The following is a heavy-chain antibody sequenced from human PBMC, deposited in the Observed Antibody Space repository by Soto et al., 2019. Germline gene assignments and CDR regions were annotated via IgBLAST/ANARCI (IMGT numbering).Heavy chain of an antibody. J-gene: IGHJ6*02. Sequence: GASVKVSCKASGGTFSSYTISWVRQAPGQGLERMKRIIPILGIANYAQKFQGRVTITADKSTSTAYMELSSLRSEDTAVYYCASRDGYNYPYDYYYYYGMDVWGQGTTVTVSS. CDR1: GGTFSSYT. D-gene: IGHD5-12*01. CDR3: ASRDGYNYPYDYYYYYGMDV. CDR2: IIPILGIA. V-gene: IGHV1-69*02.